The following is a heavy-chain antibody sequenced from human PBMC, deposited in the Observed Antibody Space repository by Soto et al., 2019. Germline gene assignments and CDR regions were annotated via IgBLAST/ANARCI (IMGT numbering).Heavy chain of an antibody. D-gene: IGHD4-17*01. J-gene: IGHJ4*02. CDR2: IDVGGDST. CDR1: GFTFNSYP. V-gene: IGHV3-23*01. Sequence: LRLSCAASGFTFNSYPMTWVRQAPGKGLEWVSSIDVGGDSTSYADSVKGRFTFSRDNAENSVYLEMDSLRAEDTALYYCARDVDADFRTDFDYWGRGTLVTVSS. CDR3: ARDVDADFRTDFDY.